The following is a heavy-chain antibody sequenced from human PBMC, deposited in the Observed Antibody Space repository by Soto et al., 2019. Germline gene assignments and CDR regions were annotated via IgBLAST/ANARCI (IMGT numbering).Heavy chain of an antibody. J-gene: IGHJ4*02. Sequence: QVQLVQSGAEVKKPGSSVKVSCKASGGTFSSYTISWVRQAPGQGLEWMGRIIPILGIANYAQKFQGRVTITADKSTSTAYMELSSLRSEDTAVYYCASICTDDYFDYWGQGTLVTVSS. CDR3: ASICTDDYFDY. CDR2: IIPILGIA. V-gene: IGHV1-69*02. D-gene: IGHD3-3*02. CDR1: GGTFSSYT.